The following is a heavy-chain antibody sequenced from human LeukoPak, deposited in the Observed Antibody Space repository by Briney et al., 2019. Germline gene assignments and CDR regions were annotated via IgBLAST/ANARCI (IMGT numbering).Heavy chain of an antibody. CDR2: ISGSGYAI. CDR3: ARLSGTYSRGGDH. D-gene: IGHD1-26*01. J-gene: IGHJ4*02. CDR1: GFTFSDFH. V-gene: IGHV3-11*01. Sequence: GGSLRLSCTGSGFTFSDFHMSWIRQAPGKGLEWVSHISGSGYAIHHPGSVKGRFTISRDNAKNSLYLQMNSLRVEDSAVYYCARLSGTYSRGGDHWGQGTLVTVSS.